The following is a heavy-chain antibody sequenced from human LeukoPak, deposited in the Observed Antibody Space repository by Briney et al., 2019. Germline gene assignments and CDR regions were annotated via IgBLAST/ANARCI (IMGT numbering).Heavy chain of an antibody. CDR2: IWYDGSNK. CDR1: GFTFSSHG. J-gene: IGHJ6*02. D-gene: IGHD6-19*01. CDR3: AKARYDSSSGWYASGGMDV. Sequence: GRSLRLSCAASGFTFSSHGMHWVRQAPGKGLEWVAVIWYDGSNKYYADSVKGRFTISRDNSKNTLYLQMNSLRAEDTAVYYCAKARYDSSSGWYASGGMDVWGQGTTVTVSS. V-gene: IGHV3-33*06.